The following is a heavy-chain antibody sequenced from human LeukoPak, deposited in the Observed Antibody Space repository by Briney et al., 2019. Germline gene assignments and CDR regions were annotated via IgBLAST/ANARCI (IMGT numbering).Heavy chain of an antibody. CDR1: GGFISSSSYY. V-gene: IGHV4-39*02. CDR3: ARDLKYSNYIGWFDP. CDR2: IYYSGST. Sequence: SETLSLTCTVSGGFISSSSYYWGWIRQPPGKGLEWIGSIYYSGSTYYNPSLKSRVTISVDTSKNQFSLKLSSVTAADTAVYYCARDLKYSNYIGWFDPWGQGTLVTVSS. J-gene: IGHJ5*02. D-gene: IGHD4-11*01.